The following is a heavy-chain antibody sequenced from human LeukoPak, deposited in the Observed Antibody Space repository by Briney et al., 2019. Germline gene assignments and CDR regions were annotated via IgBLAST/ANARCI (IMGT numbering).Heavy chain of an antibody. J-gene: IGHJ4*02. CDR1: GGSFSGYY. D-gene: IGHD3-10*01. Sequence: SETLSLTCAVYGGSFSGYYWSWIRQPPGKGLEWIGYIYYSGSTYYNPSLKSRVTISVDTSKNQFSLKLSSVTAADTAVYYCARDDRGSGSYFDYWGQGTLVTVSS. V-gene: IGHV4-34*09. CDR3: ARDDRGSGSYFDY. CDR2: IYYSGST.